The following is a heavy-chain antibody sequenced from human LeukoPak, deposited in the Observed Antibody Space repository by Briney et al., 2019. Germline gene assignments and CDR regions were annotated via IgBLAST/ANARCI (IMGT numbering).Heavy chain of an antibody. CDR2: IYYSGST. J-gene: IGHJ3*02. CDR3: AREDDSSLHDAFDI. Sequence: PSETLSLTCTVSGGSISSSSYYWGWIRQPPGKGLEWIGSIYYSGSTYYNPSLKSRVTISVDTSKNQFSLKLSSVTAADTAVYYCAREDDSSLHDAFDIWGQGTMVTVSS. D-gene: IGHD3-22*01. CDR1: GGSISSSSYY. V-gene: IGHV4-39*07.